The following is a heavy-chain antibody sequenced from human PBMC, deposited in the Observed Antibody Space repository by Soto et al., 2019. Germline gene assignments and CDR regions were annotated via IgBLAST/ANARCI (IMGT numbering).Heavy chain of an antibody. Sequence: EVQLVESGGGLVQPGRSLRLSCSAFGFTFDDYVMHWVRQAPGKGLEWVSGISWSIGSIGYADSGTDRFTISRYNAQTALSLRMTGLRAEDTALYYCAKAQRYDILTGWDDSWCQGTLVTVSS. J-gene: IGHJ4*02. CDR2: ISWSIGSI. V-gene: IGHV3-9*01. D-gene: IGHD3-9*01. CDR3: AKAQRYDILTGWDDS. CDR1: GFTFDDYV.